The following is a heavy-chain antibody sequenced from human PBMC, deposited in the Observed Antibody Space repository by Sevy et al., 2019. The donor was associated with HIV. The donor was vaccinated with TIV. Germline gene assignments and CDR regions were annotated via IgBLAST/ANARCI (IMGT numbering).Heavy chain of an antibody. CDR1: GFTFSSYA. V-gene: IGHV3-30-3*01. Sequence: GGSLRLSCAASGFTFSSYAMHWVRQAPGKGLEWVAVISYDGSNKYYADSVKGRFTIPKDNSKNTLYLQMNSLRAEDTAVYYCARESTNNNYYVWESYRRSEPTFDYWGQGTLVTVSS. CDR2: ISYDGSNK. CDR3: ARESTNNNYYVWESYRRSEPTFDY. J-gene: IGHJ4*02. D-gene: IGHD3-16*02.